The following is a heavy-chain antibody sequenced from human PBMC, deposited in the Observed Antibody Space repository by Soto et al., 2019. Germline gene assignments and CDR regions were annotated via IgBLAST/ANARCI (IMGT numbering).Heavy chain of an antibody. D-gene: IGHD4-17*01. CDR3: SRLPWTAYGAICSP. CDR1: GGALSSYY. J-gene: IGHJ5*02. V-gene: IGHV4-59*01. CDR2: IHYSGNT. Sequence: QVQLQESGPGLVKPSETLSLTCTVSGGALSSYYWCWIRQSPGQGLEWIGNIHYSGNTNYNPSLKTRVITSVDTCMCQSCWRRTSLSAADPAAYRCSRLPWTAYGAICSPWGQGTVVTVSS.